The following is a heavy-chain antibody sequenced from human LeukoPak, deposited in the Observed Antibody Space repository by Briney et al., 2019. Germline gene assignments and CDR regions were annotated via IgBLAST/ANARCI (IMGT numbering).Heavy chain of an antibody. CDR2: INPNSGGT. D-gene: IGHD6-13*01. Sequence: ASVKVSCKASGYTFTSYDINWVRQATGQGLEWMGWINPNSGGTNYAQKFQGRVTMTRDTSISTAYMELSRLRSDDTAVYYCASLYSSSPYYMDVWGKGTTVTVSS. CDR1: GYTFTSYD. CDR3: ASLYSSSPYYMDV. V-gene: IGHV1-2*02. J-gene: IGHJ6*03.